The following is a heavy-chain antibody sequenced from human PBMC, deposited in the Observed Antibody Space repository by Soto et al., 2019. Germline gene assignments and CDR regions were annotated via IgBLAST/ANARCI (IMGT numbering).Heavy chain of an antibody. CDR2: IYHGGNI. D-gene: IGHD3-16*01. Sequence: QVQLQESGPGLVKPSGTLSLTCAVSGDSINSTDWWNWVRQSPGKGLEWIGEIYHGGNIYYNPSLKSRVTISMDKSKNQFSLNLFYVTAADTAVYYCAIDHAYSAYWAFDYWGQGALVTVSS. CDR3: AIDHAYSAYWAFDY. CDR1: GDSINSTDW. V-gene: IGHV4-4*02. J-gene: IGHJ4*02.